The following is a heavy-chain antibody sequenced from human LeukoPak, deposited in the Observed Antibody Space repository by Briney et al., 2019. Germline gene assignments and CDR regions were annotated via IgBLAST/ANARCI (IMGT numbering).Heavy chain of an antibody. CDR2: ISGSGTTI. D-gene: IGHD3-3*01. CDR3: AKARALLRFPSPFDY. Sequence: NAGGSLRLSCAASGFTFSDHYMSWIRQAPGKGLEWASYISGSGTTIYYADSVKGRFTISRDNSKNTLYLQMNSLRAEDTAVYYCAKARALLRFPSPFDYWGQGTLVTVSS. V-gene: IGHV3-11*01. J-gene: IGHJ4*02. CDR1: GFTFSDHY.